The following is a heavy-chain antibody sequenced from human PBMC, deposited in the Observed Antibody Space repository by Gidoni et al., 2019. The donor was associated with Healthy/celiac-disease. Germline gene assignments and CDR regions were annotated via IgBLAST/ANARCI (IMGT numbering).Heavy chain of an antibody. CDR1: GGSIRSGGYS. V-gene: IGHV4-30-2*01. D-gene: IGHD6-6*01. Sequence: QLQLQESGSGLVKPSQTLSLTCALSGGSIRSGGYSWSWIRQPPGQGLEWIGYSYHSGSTYYNPSLKSRVTISVDRSKNQFSLKLSSVTAADTAVYYCASAPIAARYFFDYWGQGTLVTVSS. J-gene: IGHJ4*02. CDR3: ASAPIAARYFFDY. CDR2: SYHSGST.